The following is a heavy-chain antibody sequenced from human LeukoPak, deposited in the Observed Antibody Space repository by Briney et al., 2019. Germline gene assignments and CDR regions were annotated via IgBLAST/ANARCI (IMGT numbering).Heavy chain of an antibody. J-gene: IGHJ4*02. Sequence: SETLSLTCTVSGGSISSSSYYWGWIRQPPGKGLEWIGSIYYSGSTYYNPSLKSRVTISVDTSKNQFSLKLSSVTAADTAVYYCARDSGSYLRVLDYWGQGTLVTVSS. D-gene: IGHD1-26*01. V-gene: IGHV4-39*07. CDR3: ARDSGSYLRVLDY. CDR1: GGSISSSSYY. CDR2: IYYSGST.